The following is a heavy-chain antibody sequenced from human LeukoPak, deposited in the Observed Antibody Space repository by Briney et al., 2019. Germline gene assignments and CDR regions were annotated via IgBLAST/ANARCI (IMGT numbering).Heavy chain of an antibody. J-gene: IGHJ4*02. CDR2: IKPDGSVK. CDR1: GFALSSYW. D-gene: IGHD6-13*01. CDR3: ARVGYTDEAFDY. V-gene: IGHV3-7*05. Sequence: GGSLRLSCAGSGFALSSYWMTWVRQAAGKGLEWVANIKPDGSVKNYVGSVKGRFTIARDNAENSLYPQMNSLRAEDTAVYYCARVGYTDEAFDYWGQGTLVTVSS.